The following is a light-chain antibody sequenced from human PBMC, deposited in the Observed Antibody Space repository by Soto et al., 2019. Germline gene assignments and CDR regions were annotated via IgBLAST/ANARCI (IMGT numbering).Light chain of an antibody. J-gene: IGKJ2*01. V-gene: IGKV3-15*01. CDR1: QSVSSN. CDR3: QQYNNWPPRYT. CDR2: GAS. Sequence: EIVMTQSPATLSVSPGERATLSCRASQSVSSNLAWYHQKPGQAPRLLIYGASTRATGIPARFSGSGSGTEFTLTISSLQSEDFAVYYCQQYNNWPPRYTFGQGTKLEIK.